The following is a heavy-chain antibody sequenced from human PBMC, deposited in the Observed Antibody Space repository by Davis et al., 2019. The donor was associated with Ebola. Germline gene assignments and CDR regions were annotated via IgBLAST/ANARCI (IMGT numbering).Heavy chain of an antibody. Sequence: AASVKVSCKTFGYTFTSYGITWVRQAPGQGLEWMGWISAYNAKTSYAQNFQDRVTMTTDTSTTTAYMELRSLTSDDTAVYYCARATYYYAKHGFDVWGQGTMVTVSS. CDR3: ARATYYYAKHGFDV. J-gene: IGHJ3*01. CDR1: GYTFTSYG. D-gene: IGHD3-10*01. V-gene: IGHV1-18*01. CDR2: ISAYNAKT.